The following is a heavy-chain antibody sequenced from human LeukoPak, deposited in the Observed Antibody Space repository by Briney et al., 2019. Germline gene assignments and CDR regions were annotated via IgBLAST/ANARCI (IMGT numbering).Heavy chain of an antibody. CDR3: ARDGVGAMVY. CDR2: IYYSGST. CDR1: GGSISSGDYY. J-gene: IGHJ4*02. D-gene: IGHD1-26*01. V-gene: IGHV4-30-4*01. Sequence: SENLSFNCTVSGGSISSGDYYWSWLRQPPGKGLERIGYIYYSGSTYYNPSLKTRVTISVDTSKNQFSLKLSSVTAADTAVYYCARDGVGAMVYWGQGTLVTVSS.